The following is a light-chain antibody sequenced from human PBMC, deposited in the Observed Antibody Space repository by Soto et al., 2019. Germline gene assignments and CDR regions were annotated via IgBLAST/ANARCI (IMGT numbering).Light chain of an antibody. CDR3: QQSYNTPLT. CDR2: GAS. Sequence: EIVMTQSPATLSVSPGERATLSCRASQSVTSNLAWYQQKPGRAPRLLIYGASTRATGIPARFSGSGSGTEFTLTISNLQSEDFALYYCQQSYNTPLTFGQGTKVEIK. CDR1: QSVTSN. J-gene: IGKJ1*01. V-gene: IGKV3-15*01.